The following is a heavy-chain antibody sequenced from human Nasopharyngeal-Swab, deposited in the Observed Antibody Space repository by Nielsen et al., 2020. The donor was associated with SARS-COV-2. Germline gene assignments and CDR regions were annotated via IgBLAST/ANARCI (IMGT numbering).Heavy chain of an antibody. Sequence: GGSLRLSCAASGFTFSSYGMHWVRQAPGRGLEWVAVISYDGSNKYYADSVKGRFTISRDNSKNTLYLQMNSLSAEDTAVYYCATGWNFDYWGQGTLVTVSS. CDR1: GFTFSSYG. CDR3: ATGWNFDY. V-gene: IGHV3-30*03. J-gene: IGHJ4*02. D-gene: IGHD6-19*01. CDR2: ISYDGSNK.